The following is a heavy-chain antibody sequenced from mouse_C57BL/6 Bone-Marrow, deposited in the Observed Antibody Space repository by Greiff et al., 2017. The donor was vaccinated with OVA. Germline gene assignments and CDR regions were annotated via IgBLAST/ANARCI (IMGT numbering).Heavy chain of an antibody. CDR3: AREGDGYFFWYFDV. V-gene: IGHV3-6*01. J-gene: IGHJ1*03. Sequence: DVHLVESGPGLVKPSQSLSLTCSVTGYSITSGYYWNWIRQFPGNKLEWMGYISYDGSNNYNPSLKNRISITRDTSKNQLYLKLNSVTTEDTATYYCAREGDGYFFWYFDVWGTGTTVTVSS. CDR2: ISYDGSN. CDR1: GYSITSGYY. D-gene: IGHD2-3*01.